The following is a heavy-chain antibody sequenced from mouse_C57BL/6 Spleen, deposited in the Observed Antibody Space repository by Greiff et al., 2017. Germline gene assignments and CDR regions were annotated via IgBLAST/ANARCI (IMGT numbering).Heavy chain of an antibody. V-gene: IGHV5-17*01. Sequence: EVQLVESGGGLVKPGGSLKFSCAASGFTFSDYGMHWVRQAPEKGLEWVAYISSGSSTNYYAEKVKGRFTITRDNAKNTLYMQMTSLRSEDTAMYYCARPYKYVETWFAYWCQGTLVTVSA. J-gene: IGHJ3*01. D-gene: IGHD2-14*01. CDR1: GFTFSDYG. CDR3: ARPYKYVETWFAY. CDR2: ISSGSSTN.